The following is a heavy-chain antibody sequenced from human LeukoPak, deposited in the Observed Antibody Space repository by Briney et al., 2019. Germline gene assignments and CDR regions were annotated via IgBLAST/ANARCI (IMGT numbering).Heavy chain of an antibody. J-gene: IGHJ4*02. CDR1: RFPFSSFA. D-gene: IGHD3-16*02. Sequence: PGGSLRLSCAASRFPFSSFAMHWVRQAPGKGLEFVSSIYSNGASTFYANSVKGRFTISRDNSKNTLFLQMGSLRAEDTAVYYCAKRGTWGSHRYPDHWGQGALVTVSS. V-gene: IGHV3-64*01. CDR2: IYSNGAST. CDR3: AKRGTWGSHRYPDH.